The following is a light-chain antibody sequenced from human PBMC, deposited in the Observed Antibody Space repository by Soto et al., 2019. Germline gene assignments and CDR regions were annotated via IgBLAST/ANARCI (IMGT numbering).Light chain of an antibody. CDR1: QDVGSS. CDR2: AAS. V-gene: IGKV1-8*01. J-gene: IGKJ1*01. CDR3: QQYYTYPWT. Sequence: AIRMTQSPSSLSASTGDKVTITCRASQDVGSSLAWYQQKPGKAPKLLIFAASTLQSGVPSRFSGSGSETDFTFTISCLQSEDFATYYCQQYYTYPWTFGQGTKVEF.